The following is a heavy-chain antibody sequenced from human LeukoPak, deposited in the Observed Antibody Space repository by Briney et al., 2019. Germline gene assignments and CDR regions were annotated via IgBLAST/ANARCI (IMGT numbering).Heavy chain of an antibody. D-gene: IGHD2/OR15-2a*01. CDR3: ARGGATFLNP. CDR2: IYYSGST. V-gene: IGHV4-59*08. CDR1: GGSISSYY. Sequence: SETLSLTCTVSGGSISSYYWSWIRQPPGKGLEWIGYIYYSGSTNYNPSLKSRVTISVDTSKNQFSLKLSSVTAADTAVYYCARGGATFLNPWGQGTLVTVSS. J-gene: IGHJ5*02.